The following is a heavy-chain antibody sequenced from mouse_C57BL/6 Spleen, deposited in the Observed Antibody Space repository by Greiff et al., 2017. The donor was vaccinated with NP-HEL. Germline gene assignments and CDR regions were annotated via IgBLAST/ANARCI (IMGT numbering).Heavy chain of an antibody. CDR2: INHNNGGT. CDR1: GYTFTDYY. Sequence: EVQLQQSGPELVKPGASVKISCKASGYTFTDYYMNWVKQSHGKSLEWIGDINHNNGGTCYNQKFKGKGTLTVDNSSSTAYMELRRLTSVDAAIYYWRRQGGYVAYWGQGTTLTVSS. D-gene: IGHD3-3*01. V-gene: IGHV1-26*01. CDR3: RRQGGYVAY. J-gene: IGHJ2*01.